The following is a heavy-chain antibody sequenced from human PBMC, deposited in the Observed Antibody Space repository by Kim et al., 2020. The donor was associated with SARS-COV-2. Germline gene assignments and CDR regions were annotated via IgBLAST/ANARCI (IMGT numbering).Heavy chain of an antibody. J-gene: IGHJ5*02. CDR2: ISDSGST. V-gene: IGHV4-61*01. CDR3: AKGRAVSPSRTYWFDP. D-gene: IGHD2-8*01. CDR1: GASVSSCSHY. Sequence: SETLSLTCSVSGASVSSCSHYWTWIRQSPGNGLEWIGYISDSGSTNYNPSLKSRVTISVDPSKNQLSLKVTSVSVADTAVYFCAKGRAVSPSRTYWFDP.